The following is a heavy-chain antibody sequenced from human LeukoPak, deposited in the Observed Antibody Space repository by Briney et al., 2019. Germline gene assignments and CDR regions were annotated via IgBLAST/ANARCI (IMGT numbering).Heavy chain of an antibody. D-gene: IGHD1-26*01. V-gene: IGHV1-2*02. CDR2: INPNSGGT. CDR3: ARRELLAYYFDY. Sequence: ASVKVSCRASGYTFTSYGISWVRQAPGQGLEWMGWINPNSGGTNFAQKFQGRVTMTRDTSISTAYMELSRLRTDDTAVYYCARRELLAYYFDYWGQGTLVTVSS. J-gene: IGHJ4*02. CDR1: GYTFTSYG.